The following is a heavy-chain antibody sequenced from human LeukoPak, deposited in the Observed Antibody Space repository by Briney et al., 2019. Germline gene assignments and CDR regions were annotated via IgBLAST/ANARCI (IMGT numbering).Heavy chain of an antibody. CDR3: ARGFWSGGHYMDV. CDR2: ISYDGSNE. Sequence: GGSLRLSCAASGFTFSSYHMHWVRQAPGKGLEGVAIISYDGSNEYYADSVKGRFTISRDKSKNTVSLQMNSLRTEDSAVYYCARGFWSGGHYMDVWGRGTTVAVPS. D-gene: IGHD3-3*01. V-gene: IGHV3-30*01. CDR1: GFTFSSYH. J-gene: IGHJ6*03.